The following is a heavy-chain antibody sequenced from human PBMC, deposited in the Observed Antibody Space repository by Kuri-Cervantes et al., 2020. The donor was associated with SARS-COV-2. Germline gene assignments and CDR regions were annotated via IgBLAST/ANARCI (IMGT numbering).Heavy chain of an antibody. CDR1: GFTFSGFW. CDR3: AKAKETGDFDY. J-gene: IGHJ4*02. V-gene: IGHV3-7*01. D-gene: IGHD7-27*01. Sequence: GESLKISCAASGFTFSGFWMSWVRQAPGKGLEWVANINQDGSARYCGESVQGRFTISRDNAKNSLYLQMNSLRAEDTAVYYCAKAKETGDFDYWGQGTLVTVSS. CDR2: INQDGSAR.